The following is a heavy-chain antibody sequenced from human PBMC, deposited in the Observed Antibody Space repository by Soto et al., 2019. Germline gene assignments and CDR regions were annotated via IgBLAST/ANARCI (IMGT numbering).Heavy chain of an antibody. Sequence: GRGLEWVSTITTSGASTYSADSVKGRFTISRDNSKNTLYLQMNSLRAEDTAVYYCARGYCYMDAWGKATPVSVS. CDR2: ITTSGAST. V-gene: IGHV3-23*01. CDR3: ARGYCYMDA. J-gene: IGHJ6*03.